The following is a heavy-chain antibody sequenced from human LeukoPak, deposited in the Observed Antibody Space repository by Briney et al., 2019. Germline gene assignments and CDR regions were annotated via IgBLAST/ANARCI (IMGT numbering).Heavy chain of an antibody. CDR1: GFSVTSNY. J-gene: IGHJ6*03. CDR2: TYRDGNI. CDR3: ARDWYMDV. V-gene: IGHV3-53*01. Sequence: GGSLRLSCAASGFSVTSNYMSWVRQAPGKGLEWVSVTYRDGNIDYADSVKGRFTSSRDSSRNTLYLQMNSLRAEDTAVYYCARDWYMDVWGKGTTVTISS.